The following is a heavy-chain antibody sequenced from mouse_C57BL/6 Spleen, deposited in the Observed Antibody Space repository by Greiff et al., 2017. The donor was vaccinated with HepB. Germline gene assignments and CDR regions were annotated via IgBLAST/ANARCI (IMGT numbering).Heavy chain of an antibody. CDR2: ISYSGNT. Sequence: VQLKESGPGMVKPSQSLSLTCTVTGYSITSGYVWHWIRHSPGNKLEWMGYISYSGNTNYNPSLKSRISITHDTSNNHFFLQLNSVTTEDTATYYCARDSSGSWFAYWGQGTLVTVSA. V-gene: IGHV3-1*01. D-gene: IGHD3-2*02. CDR3: ARDSSGSWFAY. CDR1: GYSITSGYV. J-gene: IGHJ3*01.